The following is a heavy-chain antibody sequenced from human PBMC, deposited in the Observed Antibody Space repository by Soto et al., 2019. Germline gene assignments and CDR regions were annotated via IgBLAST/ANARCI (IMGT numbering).Heavy chain of an antibody. CDR3: ARLPRFRFHGMDV. CDR2: IYPGDSDT. D-gene: IGHD3-3*01. V-gene: IGHV5-51*01. J-gene: IGHJ6*02. Sequence: GESLKISCKGSGYSFTSYWIGWVRQMPGKGLEWMGIIYPGDSDTRYSPSFQGQVTISADKSISTAYLQWSSLKASDTAMYYYARLPRFRFHGMDVWGQGTTVTVSS. CDR1: GYSFTSYW.